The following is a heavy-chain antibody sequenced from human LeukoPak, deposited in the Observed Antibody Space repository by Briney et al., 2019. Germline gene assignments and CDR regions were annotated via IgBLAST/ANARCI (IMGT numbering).Heavy chain of an antibody. CDR3: ARRYFDWLRYNWFDP. V-gene: IGHV1-2*02. Sequence: ASVKVSCKASGYTFTGYYMHWVRQAPGQGLEWMGWINPNSGGTNYAQKFQGRVTMTRDTSISTAYMELSRLRSDDTAVYYCARRYFDWLRYNWFDPWGQGTLVTVSS. CDR1: GYTFTGYY. J-gene: IGHJ5*02. D-gene: IGHD3-9*01. CDR2: INPNSGGT.